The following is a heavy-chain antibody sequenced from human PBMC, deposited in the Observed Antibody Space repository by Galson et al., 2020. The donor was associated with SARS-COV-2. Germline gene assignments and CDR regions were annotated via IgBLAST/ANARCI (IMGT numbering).Heavy chain of an antibody. CDR2: ISYDGSNK. J-gene: IGHJ4*02. D-gene: IGHD1-26*01. V-gene: IGHV3-30*18. CDR1: GFTFNSYG. Sequence: TGGSLRLSCGASGFTFNSYGMHWVRQAPGKGLEWVAVISYDGSNKYSADSVKGRFTISRDNSKNTVDLQMDSLRPEDTAVYYCAKAVGATQRGYFDYWGQGTLVTVSS. CDR3: AKAVGATQRGYFDY.